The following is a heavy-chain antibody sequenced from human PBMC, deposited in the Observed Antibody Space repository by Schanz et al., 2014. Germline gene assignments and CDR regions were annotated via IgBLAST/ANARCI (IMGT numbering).Heavy chain of an antibody. CDR2: ISYDGRHK. Sequence: QVQLVESGGGVVQPGRSLRLSCAASGFTFSGYGMHWVRQAPGKGLEWVAIISYDGRHKNYADSVKGRFTISRDNAKNSLYLQMNSLRAEDTAVYYCARSRGFDSIFDFWGRGTLVTVSS. CDR1: GFTFSGYG. CDR3: ARSRGFDSIFDF. V-gene: IGHV3-30*03. D-gene: IGHD5-12*01. J-gene: IGHJ4*02.